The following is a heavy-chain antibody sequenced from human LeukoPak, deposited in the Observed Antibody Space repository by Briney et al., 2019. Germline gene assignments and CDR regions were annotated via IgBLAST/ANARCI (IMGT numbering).Heavy chain of an antibody. V-gene: IGHV3-23*01. CDR3: AKKMSITAASQVDY. J-gene: IGHJ4*02. CDR1: RFTFSNYA. Sequence: GGSLRLSCAASRFTFSNYAMSWVRQAPGRGLEWVSAISGSSGLTYYADSVKGRFTISRDNSKNTLYLQMNSLRAEDTAVYYCAKKMSITAASQVDYWGQGTLVTVSS. CDR2: ISGSSGLT. D-gene: IGHD1-20*01.